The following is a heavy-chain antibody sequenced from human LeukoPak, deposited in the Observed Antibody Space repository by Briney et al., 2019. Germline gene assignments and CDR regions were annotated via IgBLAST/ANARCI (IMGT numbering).Heavy chain of an antibody. Sequence: SETLSLTCAVYGGSFSGYYWSWIRQPPGKGLEWIGEINHSGSTNYNPSLKSRVTISVDTSKNQFSLKLSSVTAADTAVYYCARDREGGYDFEWFDPWAREPWSPSPQ. D-gene: IGHD5-12*01. V-gene: IGHV4-34*01. CDR3: ARDREGGYDFEWFDP. CDR1: GGSFSGYY. CDR2: INHSGST. J-gene: IGHJ5*02.